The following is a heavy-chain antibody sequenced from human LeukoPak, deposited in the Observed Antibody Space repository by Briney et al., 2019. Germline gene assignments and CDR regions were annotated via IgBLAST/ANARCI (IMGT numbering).Heavy chain of an antibody. D-gene: IGHD5-12*01. CDR3: ARGGDIVATILGYYYGMDV. CDR1: GYTFTSYG. Sequence: ASVKVSCKASGYTFTSYGISWVRQAPGQGLEWMGWISAYNGNTNYAQKLQGRVTMTTDTSTSTAYMELRSLRSDDTAVYYCARGGDIVATILGYYYGMDVWGQGTTVTVSS. V-gene: IGHV1-18*01. CDR2: ISAYNGNT. J-gene: IGHJ6*02.